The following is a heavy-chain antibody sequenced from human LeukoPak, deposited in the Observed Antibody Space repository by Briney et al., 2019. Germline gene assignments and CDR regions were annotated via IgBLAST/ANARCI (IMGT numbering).Heavy chain of an antibody. Sequence: GGSLRLSCAASGFTFSNYAMSWVRQAPGGGLEWVSAISGSGDTTFYADSVKGRSTTSRDNSKNTLSLQMSGLRVEDSAVYFCAKDTSAWWYHRAYMNVWGTGTTVTVSS. V-gene: IGHV3-23*01. J-gene: IGHJ6*03. D-gene: IGHD2-15*01. CDR2: ISGSGDTT. CDR1: GFTFSNYA. CDR3: AKDTSAWWYHRAYMNV.